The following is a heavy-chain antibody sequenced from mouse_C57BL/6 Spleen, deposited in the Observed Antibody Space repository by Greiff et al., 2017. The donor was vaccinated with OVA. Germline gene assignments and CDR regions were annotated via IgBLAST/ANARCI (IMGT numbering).Heavy chain of an antibody. CDR3: ARRGYYGSPYWYFDV. D-gene: IGHD1-1*01. CDR1: GYAFSSSW. V-gene: IGHV1-82*01. CDR2: IYPGDGDT. J-gene: IGHJ1*03. Sequence: VQRVESGPELVKPGASVKISCKASGYAFSSSWMNWVKQRPGKGLEWIGRIYPGDGDTNYNGKFKGKATLTADKSSSTAYMQLSSLTSEDSAVYFCARRGYYGSPYWYFDVWGTGTTVTVSS.